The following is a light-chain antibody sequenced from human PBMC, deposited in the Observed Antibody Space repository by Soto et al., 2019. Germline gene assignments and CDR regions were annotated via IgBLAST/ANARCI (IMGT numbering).Light chain of an antibody. CDR3: SSYTSSSTLV. J-gene: IGLJ2*01. V-gene: IGLV2-14*01. CDR1: SSDIGGYNY. Sequence: QSALTQPASVSGSPGQSITISCTGASSDIGGYNYVSWYQQHPGKAPKLMIYDVTKWPSGVSHRFSGSKSGNTASLTISGLQPEDEADYYCSSYTSSSTLVFGGGTKLTVL. CDR2: DVT.